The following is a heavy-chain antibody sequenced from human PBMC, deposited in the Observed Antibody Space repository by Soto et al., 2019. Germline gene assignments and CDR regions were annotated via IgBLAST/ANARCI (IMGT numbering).Heavy chain of an antibody. V-gene: IGHV1-3*01. Sequence: GASVKVSCKASGSTFTAYAIHWVRQAPGQRPEWMGWINAGNGNTKYSQNFQDRLTMTRDTSANTGYMELNSLRSEDTAVYYCAREGDTGGLYPRYLDYWGQGTLVTVS. CDR2: INAGNGNT. J-gene: IGHJ4*02. CDR1: GSTFTAYA. D-gene: IGHD2-8*02. CDR3: AREGDTGGLYPRYLDY.